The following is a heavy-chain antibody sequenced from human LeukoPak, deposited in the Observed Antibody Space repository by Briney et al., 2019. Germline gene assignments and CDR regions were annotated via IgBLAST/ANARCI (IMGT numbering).Heavy chain of an antibody. CDR1: GGSISSYY. Sequence: PSETLSLTCTVSGGSISSYYWTWIRQPAGKGLEWIGRIYFTGSTNYNPSLKSRVTTSIDTSKNQFSLKLSSVTAAGTAVYYCARRSMRWMDVWGQGTTVIVSS. V-gene: IGHV4-4*07. J-gene: IGHJ6*02. CDR2: IYFTGST. CDR3: ARRSMRWMDV. D-gene: IGHD4-23*01.